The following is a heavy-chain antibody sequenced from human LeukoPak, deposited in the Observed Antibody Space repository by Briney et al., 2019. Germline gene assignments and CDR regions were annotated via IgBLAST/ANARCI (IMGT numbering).Heavy chain of an antibody. D-gene: IGHD6-6*01. V-gene: IGHV3-48*01. CDR1: GFTFSSYE. Sequence: GGSLRLSCAASGFTFSSYEMNWVRQAPGKGLEWVSYISSSSSTIYYADSVKGRFTISRDNAKNSLYLQMNSLRAEDTAVYYCARDRGSGSSSFGCDYWGQGTLVTVSS. J-gene: IGHJ4*02. CDR2: ISSSSSTI. CDR3: ARDRGSGSSSFGCDY.